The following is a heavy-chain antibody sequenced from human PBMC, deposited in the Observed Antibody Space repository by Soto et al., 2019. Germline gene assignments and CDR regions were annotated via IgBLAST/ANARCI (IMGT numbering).Heavy chain of an antibody. V-gene: IGHV3-23*01. CDR2: ISGSGGTT. CDR1: GFTFSSYV. D-gene: IGHD6-13*01. Sequence: GSLRLSCAASGFTFSSYVMSWVRQAPGKGLEWVSGISGSGGTTYYAESVKGRLTTSRDNSKNTLYLQMNSLRVEDTAVYYCAKSIAAAGTNYWGQGTLVTVSS. J-gene: IGHJ4*02. CDR3: AKSIAAAGTNY.